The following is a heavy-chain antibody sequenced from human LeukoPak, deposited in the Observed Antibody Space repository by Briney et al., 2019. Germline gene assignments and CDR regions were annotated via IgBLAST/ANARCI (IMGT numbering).Heavy chain of an antibody. CDR1: GYSFTTYW. Sequence: GESLKISCKGSGYSFTTYWIDWVRQMPGKGLEWMGRIDPSDSYTNYSPSFQGHVTISADKSISTAYLQWSSLKASDTAMYYCAKVRVPAAFFDIWGRGTMVTVSS. D-gene: IGHD2-2*01. CDR3: AKVRVPAAFFDI. J-gene: IGHJ3*02. CDR2: IDPSDSYT. V-gene: IGHV5-10-1*01.